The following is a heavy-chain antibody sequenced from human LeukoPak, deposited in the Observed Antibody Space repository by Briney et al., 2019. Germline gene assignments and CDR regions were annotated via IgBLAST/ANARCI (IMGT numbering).Heavy chain of an antibody. CDR2: IYSGGST. J-gene: IGHJ4*02. D-gene: IGHD5-12*01. CDR3: ARVPRDGYNYFDY. V-gene: IGHV3-53*01. Sequence: GGSLRPSCAASGFTVSSNYMSWVRQAPGKGLEWVSVIYSGGSTYYADSVKGRFTISRDNSKNTLYLQMNSLRAEDTAVYYCARVPRDGYNYFDYWGREPWSPSPQ. CDR1: GFTVSSNY.